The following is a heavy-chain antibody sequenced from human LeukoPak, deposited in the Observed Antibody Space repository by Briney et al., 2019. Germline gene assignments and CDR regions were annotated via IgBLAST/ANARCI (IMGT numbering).Heavy chain of an antibody. CDR2: ITWDGGNT. Sequence: GGSLRLSCAASGFTFDDYAMHWVRQAPGKGLEWVSLITWDGGNTYYADSVMGRFTISRDNSENSLYLQMNSLRPEDTALYYCARGSYLYFYFDYWGQGTLVTVSS. V-gene: IGHV3-43D*03. CDR3: ARGSYLYFYFDY. CDR1: GFTFDDYA. J-gene: IGHJ4*02. D-gene: IGHD1-26*01.